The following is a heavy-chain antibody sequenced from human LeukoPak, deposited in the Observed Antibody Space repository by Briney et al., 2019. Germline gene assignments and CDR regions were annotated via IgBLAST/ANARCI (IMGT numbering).Heavy chain of an antibody. D-gene: IGHD2-8*02. CDR2: VSGNSGST. V-gene: IGHV3-23*01. CDR1: GFTFGIYA. CDR3: AKLTSTGKAPFDD. J-gene: IGHJ4*02. Sequence: GGSLRLSCAASGFTFGIYAMSWVRQAPGKGLEWVSGVSGNSGSTYYADSVKGRFTISRDNAKNSLYLQMNSLRAEDTALYYCAKLTSTGKAPFDDWGQGTLVTVSS.